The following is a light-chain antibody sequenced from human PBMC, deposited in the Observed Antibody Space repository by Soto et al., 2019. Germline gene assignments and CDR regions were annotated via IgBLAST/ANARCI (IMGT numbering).Light chain of an antibody. CDR3: QQSYSTPPS. CDR2: TTS. Sequence: DIQMTQSPSSLSASVGDRVTITCRASQSTSNSLNWYQQKPGKAPDLLIYTTSSLQSGVPSRFSGSGSGTDFTLTISSLQPEYFATYYCQQSYSTPPSFGGRTNVEIK. J-gene: IGKJ4*01. V-gene: IGKV1-39*01. CDR1: QSTSNS.